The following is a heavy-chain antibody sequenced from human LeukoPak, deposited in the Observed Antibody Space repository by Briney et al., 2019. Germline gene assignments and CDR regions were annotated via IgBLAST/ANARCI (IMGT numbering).Heavy chain of an antibody. CDR1: GGSISSSSYY. CDR3: ARSPRTMDY. D-gene: IGHD3-3*01. J-gene: IGHJ4*02. Sequence: SETLSLTCTVSGGSISSSSYYWGWIRQPPGKGLEWIGSIYYSGSTYYNPSLKSRVTISVDTSKNQFSLKLSSVTAADTAVYYCARSPRTMDYWGQGTLVTVSS. V-gene: IGHV4-39*07. CDR2: IYYSGST.